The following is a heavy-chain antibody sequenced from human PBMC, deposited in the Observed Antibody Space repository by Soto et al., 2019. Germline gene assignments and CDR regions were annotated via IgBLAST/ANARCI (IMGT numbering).Heavy chain of an antibody. J-gene: IGHJ4*02. Sequence: PSETLSLTCTVSGGPISSYYWSWIRQPPGKGLEWIGYIYYSGSTNYNPSLKSRVTISVDTSKNQFSLKLSSVTAADTAAYYCARGGDYDFWSGYYTFDYWGQGTLVTVSS. CDR1: GGPISSYY. D-gene: IGHD3-3*01. CDR2: IYYSGST. V-gene: IGHV4-59*01. CDR3: ARGGDYDFWSGYYTFDY.